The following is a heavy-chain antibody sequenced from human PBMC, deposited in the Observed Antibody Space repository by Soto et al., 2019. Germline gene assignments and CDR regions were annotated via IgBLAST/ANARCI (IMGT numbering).Heavy chain of an antibody. D-gene: IGHD2-2*03. Sequence: GGSLRLSCAASGFTFSNAWMNWVRQAPGKGLEWVGRIKSKTDGGTTDYAAPVKGRFTISRDDSKNTLYLQMNSLKTEDTAVYYCTTVDIVVVPAAPGYYYYGMDVRGQGTKVTVSS. CDR2: IKSKTDGGTT. V-gene: IGHV3-15*07. CDR3: TTVDIVVVPAAPGYYYYGMDV. CDR1: GFTFSNAW. J-gene: IGHJ6*02.